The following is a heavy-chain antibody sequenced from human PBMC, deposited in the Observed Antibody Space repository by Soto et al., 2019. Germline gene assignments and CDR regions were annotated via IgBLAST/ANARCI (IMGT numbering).Heavy chain of an antibody. V-gene: IGHV3-73*01. CDR3: TRHGSYCSGSNCYSDY. CDR1: GFTFSGSV. Sequence: EVQLVESGGGLVQPGGSLKLSCAASGFTFSGSVMHWVRQASGKGLEWVGRIRSKANSYATTYAASVKGRFTISRDDSKNTAYLQMNSLKTDDTAVYYCTRHGSYCSGSNCYSDYWGQGTLVTVSS. J-gene: IGHJ4*02. CDR2: IRSKANSYAT. D-gene: IGHD2-15*01.